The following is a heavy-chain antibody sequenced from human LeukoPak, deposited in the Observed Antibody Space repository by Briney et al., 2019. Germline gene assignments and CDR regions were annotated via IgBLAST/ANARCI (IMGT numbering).Heavy chain of an antibody. D-gene: IGHD5/OR15-5a*01. V-gene: IGHV3-23*01. Sequence: QAGGSLRLSCAASGFTFSSYAMTWVRQAPGKGLEWVSAIGGSGDSTNYADSVKGRFTIARDNARNSLYLQMNSLRAEDTAVYYCARSRSVSNYKGMDVWGQGTTVTVSS. CDR3: ARSRSVSNYKGMDV. J-gene: IGHJ6*02. CDR1: GFTFSSYA. CDR2: IGGSGDST.